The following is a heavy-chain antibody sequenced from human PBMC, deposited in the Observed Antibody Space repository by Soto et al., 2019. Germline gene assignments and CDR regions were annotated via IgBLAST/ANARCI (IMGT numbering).Heavy chain of an antibody. CDR2: MNPNTGNT. J-gene: IGHJ4*02. CDR3: ARRKERSGPYYLDC. CDR1: GYTFATYD. D-gene: IGHD6-25*01. Sequence: QVQLVQSGAEVKKPGASVKVSCKASGYTFATYDFAWVRQATGQGLEWMGWMNPNTGNTGYAQAFRGRVTMTRNTSLTTAYMELSRLRSEDTAVYFCARRKERSGPYYLDCWGQGTLVTVSS. V-gene: IGHV1-8*01.